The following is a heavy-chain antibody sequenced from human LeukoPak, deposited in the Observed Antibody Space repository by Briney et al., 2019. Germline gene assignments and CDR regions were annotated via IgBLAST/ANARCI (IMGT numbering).Heavy chain of an antibody. CDR3: ARTPGLSETYFDY. V-gene: IGHV3-33*01. J-gene: IGHJ4*02. D-gene: IGHD3/OR15-3a*01. CDR2: IWYDGSNK. Sequence: PGRSLRLSCAASGFTFSSYGMHWVRQAPGKGLEWVAVIWYDGSNKYYADSVKGRFTISRDNSKNTLYLQTNSLRAEDTAVYYCARTPGLSETYFDYWGQGTLVTVSS. CDR1: GFTFSSYG.